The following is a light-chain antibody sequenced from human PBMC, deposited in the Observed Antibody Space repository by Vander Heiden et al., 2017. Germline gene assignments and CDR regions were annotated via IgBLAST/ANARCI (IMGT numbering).Light chain of an antibody. CDR3: QQYKNLFT. V-gene: IGKV1-33*01. CDR1: PDIKNY. Sequence: DIQMTQSQSSLSASIGDRVTITCQASPDIKNYLTWYQQKPGKAPKVMIDNASKLERGVPRRCSGSGSGAHFTFTIRSLQPEDVATYYCQQYKNLFTFGRGTKVEIK. CDR2: NAS. J-gene: IGKJ3*01.